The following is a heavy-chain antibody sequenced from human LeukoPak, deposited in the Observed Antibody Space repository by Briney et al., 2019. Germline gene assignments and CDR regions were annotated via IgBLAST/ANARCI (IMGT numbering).Heavy chain of an antibody. V-gene: IGHV4-59*13. CDR2: VSYSGNT. Sequence: PSETLSLTCSVSGGSISGYYWSWIRQPPGKGLEWIAYVSYSGNTNYTPSLKNRVSISVDTSKNRFSLQLRSVTAADTAFYYCARAGRFSSGRSYFFDNWGHGTLVTVS. J-gene: IGHJ4*01. CDR1: GGSISGYY. CDR3: ARAGRFSSGRSYFFDN. D-gene: IGHD5-18*01.